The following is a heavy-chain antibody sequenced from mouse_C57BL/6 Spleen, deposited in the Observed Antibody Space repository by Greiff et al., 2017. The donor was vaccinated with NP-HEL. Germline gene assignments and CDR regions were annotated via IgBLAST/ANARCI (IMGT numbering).Heavy chain of an antibody. D-gene: IGHD2-4*01. Sequence: EVKLMESGPELVKPGASVKMSCKASGYTFTDYNMHWVKQSHGKSLEWIGYINPNNGGTSYNQKFKGKATLTVNKSSSTAYMELRSLTSEDSAVYYCARGYDYYFDYWGQGTTLTVSS. CDR2: INPNNGGT. V-gene: IGHV1-22*01. J-gene: IGHJ2*01. CDR3: ARGYDYYFDY. CDR1: GYTFTDYN.